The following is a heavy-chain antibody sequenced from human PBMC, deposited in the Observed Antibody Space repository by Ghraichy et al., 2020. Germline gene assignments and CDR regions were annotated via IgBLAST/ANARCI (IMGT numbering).Heavy chain of an antibody. J-gene: IGHJ6*03. CDR1: GGSISSYY. D-gene: IGHD3-10*01. CDR3: AMSMVRGVLNNYYYYYYMDV. V-gene: IGHV4-59*01. Sequence: TLSLTCTVSGGSISSYYWSWIRQPPGKGLEWIGYIYYSGSTNYNPSLKSRVTISVDTSKNQFSLKLSSVTAADTAVYYCAMSMVRGVLNNYYYYYYMDVWGKGTTVTVSS. CDR2: IYYSGST.